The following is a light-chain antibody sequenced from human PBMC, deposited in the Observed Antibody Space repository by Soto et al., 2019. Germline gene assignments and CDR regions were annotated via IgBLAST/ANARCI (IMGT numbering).Light chain of an antibody. V-gene: IGLV1-47*01. Sequence: QPVLTQPPSASGTPGQRVTISCSGSSSNIGSNYVYWYQQLPGTAPKLLIYRNNQRPSGVPDRFSGSKSGTSASLAISGLRSEYEADYYCAAWDDSLSAPWVFGGGTKLTVL. CDR1: SSNIGSNY. J-gene: IGLJ3*02. CDR2: RNN. CDR3: AAWDDSLSAPWV.